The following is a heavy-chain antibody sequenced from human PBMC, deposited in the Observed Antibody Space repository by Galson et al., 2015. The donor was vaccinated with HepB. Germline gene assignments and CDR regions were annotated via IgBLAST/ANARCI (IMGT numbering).Heavy chain of an antibody. CDR3: ASASSSSFVY. Sequence: QSGAEVKKPGESLRISCKGSGYSFTSYWISWVRQIPGKGLEWMGTISPSDSYSSFSPSFQGHVTISVDKSFSTVYLQWSSLKASDTAIYYCASASSSSFVYWGREPWSPSPQ. CDR2: ISPSDSYS. V-gene: IGHV5-10-1*01. CDR1: GYSFTSYW. J-gene: IGHJ4*02. D-gene: IGHD6-6*01.